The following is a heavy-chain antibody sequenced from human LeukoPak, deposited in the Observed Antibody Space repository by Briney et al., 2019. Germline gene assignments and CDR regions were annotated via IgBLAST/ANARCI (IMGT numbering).Heavy chain of an antibody. D-gene: IGHD5-12*01. Sequence: ASVKVSCKASGYTFSSFGVTWVRQAPGQGLEWMGWINAYNGNTHYAQKFQGRVTMTTDTSTNTAYMELRSLRSDDTAVYYCARLAIVATIKSGDYWGQGTLVTVSS. J-gene: IGHJ4*02. CDR3: ARLAIVATIKSGDY. V-gene: IGHV1-18*01. CDR1: GYTFSSFG. CDR2: INAYNGNT.